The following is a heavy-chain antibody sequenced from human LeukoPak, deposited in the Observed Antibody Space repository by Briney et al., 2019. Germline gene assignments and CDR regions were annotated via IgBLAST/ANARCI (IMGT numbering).Heavy chain of an antibody. Sequence: GGSLRLSCAASGFTFSSYWMSWVRQAPGKGLEWVANINQDGSEKYYVDSVKGRFTISRDNAKNSLYLQMNSLRAEDTAVYHCARATSSPHYYYYYYMDVWGKGTTVSVSS. J-gene: IGHJ6*03. V-gene: IGHV3-7*04. CDR2: INQDGSEK. D-gene: IGHD2-2*01. CDR1: GFTFSSYW. CDR3: ARATSSPHYYYYYYMDV.